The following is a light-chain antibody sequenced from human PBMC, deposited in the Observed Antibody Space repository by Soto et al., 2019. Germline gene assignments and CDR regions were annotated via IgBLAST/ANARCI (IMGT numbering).Light chain of an antibody. CDR3: AAWDDRLDVYV. J-gene: IGLJ1*01. V-gene: IGLV1-44*01. CDR2: STS. Sequence: QSVLTQPPSASGTPGQIVAISCSGSSSNIGSNTVTWYQQFPGTAPKLLIYSTSQRSSGVPGRFSGSKSGASASLSISGLQSEDEADYYCAAWDDRLDVYVFGTGTKLTVL. CDR1: SSNIGSNT.